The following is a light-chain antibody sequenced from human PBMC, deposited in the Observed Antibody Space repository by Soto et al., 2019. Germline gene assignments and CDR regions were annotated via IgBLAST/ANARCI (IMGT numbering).Light chain of an antibody. V-gene: IGLV1-51*01. J-gene: IGLJ1*01. CDR3: GSWDSSLSAYV. Sequence: QSVLTQPPSVSAAPGQKVTISCSRSSSNIGGNSVSWYQQRPGTAPKLLIYDDNKRPSGIPDRFSGSKSGTSATLGITGFQTGDEADYYCGSWDSSLSAYVFGTGTKVTVL. CDR2: DDN. CDR1: SSNIGGNS.